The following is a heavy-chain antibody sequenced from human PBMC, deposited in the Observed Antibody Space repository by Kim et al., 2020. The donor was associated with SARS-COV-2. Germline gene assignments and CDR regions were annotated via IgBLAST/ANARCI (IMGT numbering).Heavy chain of an antibody. D-gene: IGHD6-13*01. CDR3: ARDRIVTAGTSNWFDP. J-gene: IGHJ5*01. V-gene: IGHV3-33*01. Sequence: GGSLRLSCETSGFIFRDYGMHWVRQAPGKGLEWVAVIWHDGGNKYYGDSVKGRFTISRDYSKKTVYLQMNSLRVEDTAIYYCARDRIVTAGTSNWFDPWGQGVLVTVSS. CDR2: IWHDGGNK. CDR1: GFIFRDYG.